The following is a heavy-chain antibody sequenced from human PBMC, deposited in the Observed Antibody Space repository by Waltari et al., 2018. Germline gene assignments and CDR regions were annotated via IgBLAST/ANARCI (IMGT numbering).Heavy chain of an antibody. CDR1: GGTFSSYA. V-gene: IGHV1-69*04. CDR3: ASGGVVIATLFD. Sequence: QVQLVQSGAEVKKPGSSVKVSCKASGGTFSSYAISWVRQAPGQGLEWLGGIIPVLGIANHAQKFQGRVTITADESTSTAYMELSSLRSEDTAVYYCASGGVVIATLFDWGQGTLVTVSS. J-gene: IGHJ4*02. D-gene: IGHD2-21*01. CDR2: IIPVLGIA.